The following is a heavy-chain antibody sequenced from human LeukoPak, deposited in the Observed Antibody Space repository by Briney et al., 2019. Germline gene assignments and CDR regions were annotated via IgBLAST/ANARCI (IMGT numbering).Heavy chain of an antibody. CDR2: ILTRGTT. CDR3: ARSSRAVYFDY. J-gene: IGHJ4*02. Sequence: ASETLSLTCTVSGGSISSGSYYWNWIRQPAGKGLEWLRHILTRGTTNYNASLASRLTISLDPAKNQFSLYLSSVTAADTAMYFCARSSRAVYFDYWGQGTLVTASS. V-gene: IGHV4-61*09. CDR1: GGSISSGSYY.